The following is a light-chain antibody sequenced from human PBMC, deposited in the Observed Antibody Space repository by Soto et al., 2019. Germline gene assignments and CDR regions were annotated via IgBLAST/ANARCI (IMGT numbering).Light chain of an antibody. CDR1: SSNIGSNS. J-gene: IGLJ2*01. V-gene: IGLV1-47*01. Sequence: QSVLTQPPSASGTPGQRVTISCSGSSSNIGSNSVYWYRQLPGTAPRLLIFTDYQRPSGVSDRFSGSKSGTSASLAISGLRSEDEADYYCATWDDSLSGPIFGGGTKLTVL. CDR3: ATWDDSLSGPI. CDR2: TDY.